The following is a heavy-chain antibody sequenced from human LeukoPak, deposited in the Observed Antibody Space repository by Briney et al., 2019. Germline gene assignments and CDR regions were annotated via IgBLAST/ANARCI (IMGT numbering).Heavy chain of an antibody. Sequence: ASVKVSCKASGDTFTGYYMHWVRQAPGQGLEWMGWINPNSGGTNYAQKFQGWVTMTRDTSISTAYMELSRLRSDDTAVYYCARDKVAAPGSYYYYGMDVWGQGTTVTVSS. D-gene: IGHD6-13*01. CDR2: INPNSGGT. CDR3: ARDKVAAPGSYYYYGMDV. CDR1: GDTFTGYY. V-gene: IGHV1-2*04. J-gene: IGHJ6*02.